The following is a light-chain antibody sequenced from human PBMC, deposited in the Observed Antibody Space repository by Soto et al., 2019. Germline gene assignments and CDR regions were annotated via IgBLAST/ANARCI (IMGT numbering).Light chain of an antibody. J-gene: IGKJ5*01. CDR3: QQAASFPIT. V-gene: IGKV1-39*01. Sequence: IQMTQSPSSLSASVGDRVSITCRASQTITNHLIWYQQKPGKAPNLLIYTASSLQSGVPSRFSGSGSGTDFTLTINGLQPEDFATYYYQQAASFPITFGQGTRLEIK. CDR2: TAS. CDR1: QTITNH.